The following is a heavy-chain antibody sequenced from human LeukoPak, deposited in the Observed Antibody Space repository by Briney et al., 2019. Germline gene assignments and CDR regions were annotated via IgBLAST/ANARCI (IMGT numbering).Heavy chain of an antibody. J-gene: IGHJ4*02. CDR3: ARENMVTLSDY. CDR1: GFTFSSYS. V-gene: IGHV3-21*01. D-gene: IGHD5-18*01. Sequence: GGSLRLSCAASGFTFSSYSMTWVRQAPGKGLEWVSSISSSSSYIYYADSVKGRFTISRDNAKNSLYLQMNSLRAEDTAVYYCARENMVTLSDYWGQGTLVTVSS. CDR2: ISSSSSYI.